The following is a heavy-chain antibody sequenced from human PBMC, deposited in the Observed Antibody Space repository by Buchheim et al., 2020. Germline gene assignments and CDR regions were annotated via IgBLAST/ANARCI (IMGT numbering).Heavy chain of an antibody. Sequence: QVQLVESGGGVVQPGRSLRLSCAASGFTFSSYGMHWVRQAPGKGLEWVAVISYDGSNKYYADSVKGRFTISRDNSKKTLYLQMNSLRAEATAVYYCANPWEPLVDYWGQGTL. CDR3: ANPWEPLVDY. J-gene: IGHJ4*02. CDR2: ISYDGSNK. CDR1: GFTFSSYG. V-gene: IGHV3-30*18. D-gene: IGHD1-26*01.